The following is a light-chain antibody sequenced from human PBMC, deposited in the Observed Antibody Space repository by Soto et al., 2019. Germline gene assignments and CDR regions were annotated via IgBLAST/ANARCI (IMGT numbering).Light chain of an antibody. J-gene: IGLJ1*01. V-gene: IGLV3-21*02. Sequence: ELTQSPSVSVAPGQTVSITCGGYNIGSKSVHWYQQKPGQAPVLVVYDDSDRRSGIPERFSGSNSGNTATLTITRVEAGDEADYHCLVWDSRSEHYVFGTGTKVTVL. CDR2: DDS. CDR1: NIGSKS. CDR3: LVWDSRSEHYV.